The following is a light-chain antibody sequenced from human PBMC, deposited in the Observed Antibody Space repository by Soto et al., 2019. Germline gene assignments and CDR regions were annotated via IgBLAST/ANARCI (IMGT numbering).Light chain of an antibody. CDR2: AAS. CDR1: QSVGNY. CDR3: QQSFSSPWT. V-gene: IGKV1-39*01. J-gene: IGKJ1*01. Sequence: EIQMTQSPSSLSASVGDRVTITCRASQSVGNYLNWYQQKPGKAPKLLIFAASSLQSGVPSRFSGSGSGTDFTLTISSLQPEDFATYYCQQSFSSPWTFGQGTKVEIK.